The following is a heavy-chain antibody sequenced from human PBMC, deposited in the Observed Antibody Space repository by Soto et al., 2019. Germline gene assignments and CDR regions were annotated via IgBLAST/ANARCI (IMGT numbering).Heavy chain of an antibody. V-gene: IGHV1-3*05. Sequence: QVQLVQSGAEEKKPGASVKVSCKASGYTSTSYAMHWVRQAPGQRLEWMGWINAGNGNTKYSQKFQGRVTITRDTSASTAYMELSSLRSEDTAVYYCARCGGGSCYDYWGQGTLVTVSS. CDR3: ARCGGGSCYDY. CDR1: GYTSTSYA. D-gene: IGHD2-15*01. CDR2: INAGNGNT. J-gene: IGHJ4*02.